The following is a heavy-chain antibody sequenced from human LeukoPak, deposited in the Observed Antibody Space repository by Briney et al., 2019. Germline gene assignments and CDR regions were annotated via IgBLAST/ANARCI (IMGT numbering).Heavy chain of an antibody. CDR3: ATDFYDTT. CDR1: GYTFTSYS. D-gene: IGHD3-22*01. J-gene: IGHJ5*02. V-gene: IGHV3-15*01. CDR2: IRSNSDGGTI. Sequence: GGSLRLSCAASGYTFTSYSMSWVRQAPGKGLEWVGRIRSNSDGGTIDYAAPVKGRFALSRDDSKNTLYLQMNSLQTEDTAVYYCATDFYDTTWGQGTLVTVSS.